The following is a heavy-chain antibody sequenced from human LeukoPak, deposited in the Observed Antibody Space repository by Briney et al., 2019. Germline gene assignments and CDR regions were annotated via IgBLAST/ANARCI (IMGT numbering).Heavy chain of an antibody. CDR2: ISAYNGNT. CDR3: ARDWFPSSRTYYYYYMDV. Sequence: ASVKVSCKASGYTFTSYGISWVRQAPGQGLEWMGWISAYNGNTNYAQKLQGRDTMTTDTSTSTAYMELRSLRSDDTAVYYCARDWFPSSRTYYYYYMDVWGKGTTVTVSS. CDR1: GYTFTSYG. V-gene: IGHV1-18*01. J-gene: IGHJ6*03. D-gene: IGHD6-13*01.